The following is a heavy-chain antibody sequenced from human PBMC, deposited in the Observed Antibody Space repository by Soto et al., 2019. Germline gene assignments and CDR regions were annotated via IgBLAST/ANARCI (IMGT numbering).Heavy chain of an antibody. D-gene: IGHD5-12*01. CDR2: ISGSGGST. CDR1: GFAFSGYG. CDR3: AKGRRRYSGLKTHFDY. V-gene: IGHV3-23*01. Sequence: PGVSLRLSGGDSGFAFSGYGMSLVRPAPGKGLEWVSAISGSGGSTYYADSVKGRFTISRDNSKNTLYLQMNSLRAEDTAEYYCAKGRRRYSGLKTHFDYWGQGTLVTVSS. J-gene: IGHJ4*02.